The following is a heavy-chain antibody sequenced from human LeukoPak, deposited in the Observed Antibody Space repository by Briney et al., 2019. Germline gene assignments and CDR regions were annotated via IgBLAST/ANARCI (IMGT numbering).Heavy chain of an antibody. V-gene: IGHV3-30*18. D-gene: IGHD3-10*01. CDR1: GFTFSSYG. CDR3: AKDQARGMVFDAFDI. CDR2: ISYDGSNK. J-gene: IGHJ3*02. Sequence: GRSLRLSCAASGFTFSSYGMHWVRQAPGKGLEWVAVISYDGSNKYYADSVKGRFTISRDNSKNTLYLQMNSLRAEDTAVYYCAKDQARGMVFDAFDIWGQGTMVTVSS.